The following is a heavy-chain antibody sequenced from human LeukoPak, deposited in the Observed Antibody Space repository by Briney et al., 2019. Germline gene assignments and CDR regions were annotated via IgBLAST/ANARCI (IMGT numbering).Heavy chain of an antibody. Sequence: ASVKVSCKASGYTFTSYYMHWVRQAPGQGLEWMGIINPSGGSTSYAQKFQGRVTMTRDTSTSTVYMELSSLRSEDTAVYHCARDLLDYGDPGYGMDVWGQGTTVTVSS. CDR3: ARDLLDYGDPGYGMDV. CDR1: GYTFTSYY. V-gene: IGHV1-46*01. D-gene: IGHD4-17*01. J-gene: IGHJ6*02. CDR2: INPSGGST.